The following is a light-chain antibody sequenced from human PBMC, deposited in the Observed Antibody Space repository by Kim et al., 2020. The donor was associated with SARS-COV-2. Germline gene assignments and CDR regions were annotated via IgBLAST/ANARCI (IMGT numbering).Light chain of an antibody. J-gene: IGKJ5*01. CDR3: QQYGSSLIT. Sequence: SPGERATLSCRASQSVSSSYLAWYQQKPGQAPRLLIYGASSRANGIPDRFSGSGSGTDFTLTISRLEPEDFAVYYCQQYGSSLITFGQGTRLEIK. CDR1: QSVSSSY. CDR2: GAS. V-gene: IGKV3-20*01.